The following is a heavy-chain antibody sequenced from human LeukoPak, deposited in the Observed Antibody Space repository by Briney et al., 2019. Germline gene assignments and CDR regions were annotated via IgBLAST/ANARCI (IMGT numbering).Heavy chain of an antibody. CDR2: IFHSGTT. D-gene: IGHD4-17*01. J-gene: IGHJ5*02. Sequence: SETLSLTCTVSPYSISSGYYWGWIRPPPGKGLEWIGTIFHSGTTYYNPSLKSRVTISVDTSKNQFSLKLTSVTAADTAVYYCARGGCGDYDWFDPWGQGTLVTVSS. CDR3: ARGGCGDYDWFDP. V-gene: IGHV4-38-2*02. CDR1: PYSISSGYY.